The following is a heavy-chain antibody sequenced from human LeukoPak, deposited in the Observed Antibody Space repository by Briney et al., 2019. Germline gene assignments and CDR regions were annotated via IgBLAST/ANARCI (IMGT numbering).Heavy chain of an antibody. J-gene: IGHJ4*02. Sequence: ASVKVSCKASGGTFSSYAISWVRQAPGQGLEWMGGIIPIFGAANYAQKFQGRVTITTDESTSTAYMELSSLRSEDTAVYYCARSSPTYYFDSSGYYYGDYWGQGTLVTVSS. D-gene: IGHD3-22*01. CDR2: IIPIFGAA. CDR3: ARSSPTYYFDSSGYYYGDY. CDR1: GGTFSSYA. V-gene: IGHV1-69*05.